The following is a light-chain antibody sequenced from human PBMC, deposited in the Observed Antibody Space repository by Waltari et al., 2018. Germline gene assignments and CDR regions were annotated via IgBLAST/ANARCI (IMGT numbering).Light chain of an antibody. Sequence: NFMLTQPHSVSESPGKTVTISCTRSSGIIASNYVQWYQQRPGSSPTTVIYEDNQRPSGVPDRFSGSIDSSSNSASLTISGLKTEDEADYYCQSYDSSNHVVFGGGTKLTVL. V-gene: IGLV6-57*01. CDR1: SGIIASNY. CDR3: QSYDSSNHVV. CDR2: EDN. J-gene: IGLJ2*01.